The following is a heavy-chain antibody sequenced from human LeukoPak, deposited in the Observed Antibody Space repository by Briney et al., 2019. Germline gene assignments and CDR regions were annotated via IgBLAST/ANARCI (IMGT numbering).Heavy chain of an antibody. CDR2: INHSGST. CDR1: GGSFSGYY. D-gene: IGHD2-2*01. V-gene: IGHV4-34*01. Sequence: SSETLSLTCAVYGGSFSGYYWSWIRQPPGKGLEWIGEINHSGSTNYNPSLKSRVTISVDTSKNQFSLKLSSVTAADTAVYYCARGGLYCSSTSCYWAFDYWGQGTLVTVSS. CDR3: ARGGLYCSSTSCYWAFDY. J-gene: IGHJ4*02.